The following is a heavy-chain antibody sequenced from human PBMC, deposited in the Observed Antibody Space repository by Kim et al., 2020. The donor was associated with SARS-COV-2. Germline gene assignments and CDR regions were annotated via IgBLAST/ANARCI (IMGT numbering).Heavy chain of an antibody. CDR3: ARKIVVVVAATGNWFDP. CDR1: GFTFSSYS. V-gene: IGHV3-21*01. Sequence: GGSLRLSCAASGFTFSSYSMNWVRQAPGKGLEWVSSISSSSSYIYYADSVKGRFTISRDNAKNSLYLQMNSLRTEDTAVYYCARKIVVVVAATGNWFDPWGQGTLVNVSS. CDR2: ISSSSSYI. J-gene: IGHJ5*02. D-gene: IGHD2-15*01.